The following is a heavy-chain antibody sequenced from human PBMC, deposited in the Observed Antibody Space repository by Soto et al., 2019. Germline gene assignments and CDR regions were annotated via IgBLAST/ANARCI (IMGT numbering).Heavy chain of an antibody. Sequence: PGESVKISCNGSGYSFTIYWIGWVRQMLGKGLEWMGIIYPGDSDTRYSPSFQGQVTISADKSISTAYLQWSSLKASDTAMYFCAVGSGSGYSGAFDIWGQGTMVTVSS. CDR3: AVGSGSGYSGAFDI. CDR2: IYPGDSDT. CDR1: GYSFTIYW. J-gene: IGHJ3*02. V-gene: IGHV5-51*01. D-gene: IGHD3-22*01.